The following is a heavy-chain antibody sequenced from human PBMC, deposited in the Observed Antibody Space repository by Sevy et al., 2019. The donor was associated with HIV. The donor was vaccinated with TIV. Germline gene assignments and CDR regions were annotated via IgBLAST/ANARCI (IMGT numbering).Heavy chain of an antibody. Sequence: GGSLRLSCGVSGFTFSGYWMTWVGQAPGKGLECVANIHEDGSEKHYVDSVKGRFTISRDNARNSLFLQMNNLRAEDTAVYYCARGGYRNFDYWGQGTLVTVSS. CDR2: IHEDGSEK. CDR3: ARGGYRNFDY. D-gene: IGHD4-4*01. CDR1: GFTFSGYW. J-gene: IGHJ4*02. V-gene: IGHV3-7*01.